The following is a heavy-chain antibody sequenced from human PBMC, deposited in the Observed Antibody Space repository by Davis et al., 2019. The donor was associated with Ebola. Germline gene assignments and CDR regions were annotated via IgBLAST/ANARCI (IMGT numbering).Heavy chain of an antibody. V-gene: IGHV3-7*03. J-gene: IGHJ4*02. D-gene: IGHD6-13*01. CDR1: GFTFSNYW. Sequence: GESLKISCAASGFTFSNYWMTWVRQAPGKGLEWVANIKQDGSAKPYVGSVKGRFTISRDNTKNSLYLQMDSLRAEDTAVYYCAKDRFAAAAGTGVFDYWGQGTLVTVSS. CDR3: AKDRFAAAAGTGVFDY. CDR2: IKQDGSAK.